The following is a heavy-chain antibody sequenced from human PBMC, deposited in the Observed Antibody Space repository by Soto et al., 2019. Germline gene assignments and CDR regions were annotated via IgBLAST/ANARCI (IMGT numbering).Heavy chain of an antibody. V-gene: IGHV4-30-2*01. CDR1: GCSISSGDYS. J-gene: IGHJ2*01. CDR2: IYHSGST. Sequence: QLQLQESGSGLVKPSQTLSLTCAVSGCSISSGDYSWSWIRQPPGKGLEWIGYIYHSGSTYYNPAPKCRVTISVDRSKTQFSLTLSSVAAADTGVYYCATSFVGYFDRWGRGTLVTVPP. D-gene: IGHD3-16*02. CDR3: ATSFVGYFDR.